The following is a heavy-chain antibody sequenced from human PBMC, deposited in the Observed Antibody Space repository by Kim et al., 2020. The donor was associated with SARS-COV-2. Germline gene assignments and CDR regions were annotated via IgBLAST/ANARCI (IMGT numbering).Heavy chain of an antibody. Sequence: SETLSLICTVSGASISSYHWSWIRQPAGKGLEWIGRVYSSANTIYNPSLKSRVTMSLDTSNNQLSLKLSSVTAADTAVYYCAKGKASNSDNSGSFKDNW. V-gene: IGHV4-4*07. CDR2: VYSSANT. CDR3: AKGKASNSDNSGSFKDNW. J-gene: IGHJ5*01. D-gene: IGHD3-22*01. CDR1: GASISSYH.